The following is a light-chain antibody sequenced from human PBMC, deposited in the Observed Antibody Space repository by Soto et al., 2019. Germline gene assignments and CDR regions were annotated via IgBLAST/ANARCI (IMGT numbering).Light chain of an antibody. J-gene: IGKJ1*01. CDR3: QQRSNWLWT. CDR1: QSVSSY. CDR2: DAS. Sequence: EIVLTQSPATLCLSPGERATLSCRASQSVSSYLAWYQQKPGQAPRLLIYDASNRATGIPARFSGSGSGTDFTLTISSLEPGDFAVYYCQQRSNWLWTFGQGTKVDIK. V-gene: IGKV3-11*01.